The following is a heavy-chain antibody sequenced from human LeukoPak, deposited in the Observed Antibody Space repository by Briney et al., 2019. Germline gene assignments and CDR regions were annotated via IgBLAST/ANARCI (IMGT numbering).Heavy chain of an antibody. V-gene: IGHV3-23*01. Sequence: GGSLRLSCAASGFTFSSYAMSWVRQAPGKGLEWVSAISGSGGSTYYADSVKGRFTISRDNSKNTLYLQMNSLRAEDTAVYYCAKHSGQAMYYDFWSGYSGYFDYWGQGTLVTVSS. D-gene: IGHD3-3*01. CDR1: GFTFSSYA. CDR3: AKHSGQAMYYDFWSGYSGYFDY. J-gene: IGHJ4*02. CDR2: ISGSGGST.